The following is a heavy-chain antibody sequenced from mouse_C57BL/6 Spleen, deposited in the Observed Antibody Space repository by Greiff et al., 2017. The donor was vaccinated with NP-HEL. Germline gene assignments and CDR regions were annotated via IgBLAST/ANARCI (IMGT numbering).Heavy chain of an antibody. CDR3: ARERGWLWSMDY. J-gene: IGHJ4*01. CDR1: GYSITSGYY. Sequence: DVQLQESGPGLVKPSQSLSLTCSVTGYSITSGYYWNWIRQFPGNKLEWMGYISYDGSNNYNPSLKNRSSITRDTSKNQFFLKLNSVTTEDTATYYCARERGWLWSMDYWGQGTSVTVSS. D-gene: IGHD2-3*01. V-gene: IGHV3-6*01. CDR2: ISYDGSN.